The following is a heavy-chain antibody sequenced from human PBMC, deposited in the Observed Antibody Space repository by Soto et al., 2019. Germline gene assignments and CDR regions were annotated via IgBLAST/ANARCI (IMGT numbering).Heavy chain of an antibody. D-gene: IGHD3-9*01. J-gene: IGHJ6*02. Sequence: QPGGSLRLSCAASGFTFSSYAMSWVRQAPGKGLEWVSAISGSGGSTYYADSVKGPFTISRDNSKNTLYLQMNSLRAEDTAVYYCARGGVVLRYFDWLLPPSYGMDVWGQGTTVTVSS. CDR3: ARGGVVLRYFDWLLPPSYGMDV. CDR2: ISGSGGST. CDR1: GFTFSSYA. V-gene: IGHV3-23*01.